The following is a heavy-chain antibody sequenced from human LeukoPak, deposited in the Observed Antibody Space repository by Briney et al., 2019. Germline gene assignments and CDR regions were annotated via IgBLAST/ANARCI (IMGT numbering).Heavy chain of an antibody. CDR1: GITFTNAW. CDR3: ATHKYDSSREGLDI. V-gene: IGHV3-15*01. D-gene: IGHD3-22*01. CDR2: VKTKGDGGAA. Sequence: PGGSLRLSCAASGITFTNAWLTWVRQAPGKGLEWVGRVKTKGDGGAADYAAPVKGRFTISRDDSKNTLFLQMNSLKTEDTAVYYCATHKYDSSREGLDIWGQGTMVTVSS. J-gene: IGHJ3*02.